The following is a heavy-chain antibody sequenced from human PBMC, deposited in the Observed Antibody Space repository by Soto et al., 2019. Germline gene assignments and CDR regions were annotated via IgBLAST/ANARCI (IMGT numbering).Heavy chain of an antibody. J-gene: IGHJ6*02. CDR2: IIPIFGTA. CDR1: GGTFISYA. Sequence: SVKVSCKASGGTFISYAISWVRQAPGQGLEWMGGIIPIFGTANYAQKFQGRVTITADESTSTAYMELSSLRSEDTAVYYCAGDYGDYAGDYYGMDVWGQGTTVTVSS. D-gene: IGHD4-17*01. V-gene: IGHV1-69*13. CDR3: AGDYGDYAGDYYGMDV.